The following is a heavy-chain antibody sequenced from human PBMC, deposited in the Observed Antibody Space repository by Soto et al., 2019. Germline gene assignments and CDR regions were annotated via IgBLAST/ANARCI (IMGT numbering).Heavy chain of an antibody. Sequence: GASVKVSCKASGYTFTSYYMHWVRQAPGQGLEWMGIINPSDGSTSYAQKFQGRVTMTRDPSTSTVYMELSSLRSEDTAVYYCARDRAVVVVAASYYYFGMDVWGQAMPVTVSS. CDR2: INPSDGST. V-gene: IGHV1-46*01. J-gene: IGHJ6*02. CDR1: GYTFTSYY. D-gene: IGHD2-15*01. CDR3: ARDRAVVVVAASYYYFGMDV.